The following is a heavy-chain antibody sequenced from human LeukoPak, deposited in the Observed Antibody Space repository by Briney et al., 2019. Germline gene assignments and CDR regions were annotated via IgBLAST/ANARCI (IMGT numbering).Heavy chain of an antibody. D-gene: IGHD6-19*01. V-gene: IGHV1-2*02. Sequence: ASVKVSCKASGYTFTGYYIHWVRQAPGQGLEWMGWINPNSGGTNYAQKFQGRVTMTRDTSISTAYMELSRLRSDDTAVYYCARDYDPGYSSGWYDYWGQGTLVTVSS. CDR3: ARDYDPGYSSGWYDY. J-gene: IGHJ4*02. CDR1: GYTFTGYY. CDR2: INPNSGGT.